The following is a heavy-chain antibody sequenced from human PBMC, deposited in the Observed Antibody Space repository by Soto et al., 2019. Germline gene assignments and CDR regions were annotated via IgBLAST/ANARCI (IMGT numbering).Heavy chain of an antibody. CDR3: AKDEALLWFGELSPNWFDP. V-gene: IGHV3-30*18. J-gene: IGHJ5*02. D-gene: IGHD3-10*01. CDR2: ISYDGSNK. CDR1: GFTFSSYG. Sequence: QVQLVESGGGVVQPGRSLRLSCAASGFTFSSYGMHWVRQAPGKGLEWVAVISYDGSNKYYADSVKGRFTISRDNSKNTLYLQMNSLRAEDTAVYYCAKDEALLWFGELSPNWFDPWGQGTLVTVSS.